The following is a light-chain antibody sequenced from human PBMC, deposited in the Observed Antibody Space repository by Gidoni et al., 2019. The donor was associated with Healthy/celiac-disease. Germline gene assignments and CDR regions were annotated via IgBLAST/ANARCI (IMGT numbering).Light chain of an antibody. CDR2: DAS. CDR1: QGVSSY. V-gene: IGKV3-11*01. Sequence: EIELTQSPATLSVSPGDRATISCRASQGVSSYLAWYQQKPGQAPRLLIYDASNRATGIPARFSGSGSGTDFTLTISSLEPEDFAVYYCQQRSNWPPLTFGGGTKVEIK. J-gene: IGKJ4*01. CDR3: QQRSNWPPLT.